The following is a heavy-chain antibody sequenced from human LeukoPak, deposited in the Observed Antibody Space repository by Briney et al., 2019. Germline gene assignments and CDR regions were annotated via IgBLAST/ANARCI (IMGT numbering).Heavy chain of an antibody. V-gene: IGHV3-53*01. D-gene: IGHD1/OR15-1a*01. CDR2: IYSGGTT. CDR1: GFTVSSNF. CDR3: ARDGYGNNYMDV. J-gene: IGHJ6*03. Sequence: PRGSLRLSCGASGFTVSSNFMSWVRQAPGEGLELVSVIYSGGTTYYADSVKGRFTISRDNSKNTLYLQMNSLRAEDTAVYYCARDGYGNNYMDVWGKGTTVTVSS.